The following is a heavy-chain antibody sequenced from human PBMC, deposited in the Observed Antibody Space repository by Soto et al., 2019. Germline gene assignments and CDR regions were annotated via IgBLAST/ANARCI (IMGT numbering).Heavy chain of an antibody. Sequence: SATLSLTCTVSGGSINNYYWSWIRPFPGKGLEMIGYIYYTGTTIYNPSLQSRLSISVDTSNNQFSLKLTSVTAADTAVYYCARMPYTGTNPPFDYWGRGTLVTVSS. D-gene: IGHD2-8*02. CDR1: GGSINNYY. CDR3: ARMPYTGTNPPFDY. V-gene: IGHV4-59*01. J-gene: IGHJ4*02. CDR2: IYYTGTT.